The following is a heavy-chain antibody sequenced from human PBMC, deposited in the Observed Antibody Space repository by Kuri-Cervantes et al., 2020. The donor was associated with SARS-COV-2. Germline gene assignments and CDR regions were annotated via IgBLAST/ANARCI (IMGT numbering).Heavy chain of an antibody. CDR1: GFTFTSSA. CDR3: AADLGYSGYDSAY. D-gene: IGHD5-12*01. V-gene: IGHV1-58*02. CDR2: IVVGSGNT. Sequence: SVKVSCKASGFTFTSSAMQWVRQARGQRLEWIGWIVVGSGNTNYVQKFQERVTITRDMSTSTAYMELSSLRSEDTAVYYCAADLGYSGYDSAYWGQGTLVTVSS. J-gene: IGHJ4*02.